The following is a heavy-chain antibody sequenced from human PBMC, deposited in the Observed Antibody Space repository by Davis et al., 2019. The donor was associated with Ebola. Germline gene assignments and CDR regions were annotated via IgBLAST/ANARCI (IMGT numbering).Heavy chain of an antibody. CDR3: ASQYYDFWSGYYGMDV. CDR1: GGSISSYY. D-gene: IGHD3-3*01. CDR2: IYYSGST. V-gene: IGHV4-59*01. J-gene: IGHJ6*02. Sequence: MPSETLSLTCTVSGGSISSYYWSWIRQPPGKGLEWIGYIYYSGSTNYNPSLKSRVTISVDTSKNQFSLKLSSVTAADTAVYYCASQYYDFWSGYYGMDVWGQGTTVTVSS.